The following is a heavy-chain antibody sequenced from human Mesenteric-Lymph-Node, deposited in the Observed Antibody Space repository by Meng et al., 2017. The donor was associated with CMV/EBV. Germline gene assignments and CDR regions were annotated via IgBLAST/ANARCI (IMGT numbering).Heavy chain of an antibody. V-gene: IGHV1-46*01. J-gene: IGHJ4*02. CDR2: INPSGGST. CDR1: GYTFTSYY. D-gene: IGHD1-26*01. CDR3: ARTRELWNGGNYFEY. Sequence: ASVKVSCKASGYTFTSYYMHWVRQAPGQGLEWMGIINPSGGSTSYAQKFQGRVTMTRDTSTSTVYMELSSLRVEDTAVYYCARTRELWNGGNYFEYWGQGTLVTVSS.